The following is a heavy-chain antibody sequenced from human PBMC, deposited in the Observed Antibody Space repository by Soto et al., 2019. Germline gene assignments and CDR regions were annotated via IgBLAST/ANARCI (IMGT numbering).Heavy chain of an antibody. CDR3: AARHFWSGPWNDRRLDY. V-gene: IGHV4-4*02. D-gene: IGHD3-3*02. J-gene: IGHJ4*02. CDR1: GDSINSPHW. Sequence: QVQLQESGPGLVKPSGTLSLTCAVSGDSINSPHWWNWVRQPPGKGLEWIGQISHSGSTTYNPSLTSRVTISVDKSKTHFSLKLTSVTAADTAVYYCAARHFWSGPWNDRRLDYWGQGTLVTVSS. CDR2: ISHSGST.